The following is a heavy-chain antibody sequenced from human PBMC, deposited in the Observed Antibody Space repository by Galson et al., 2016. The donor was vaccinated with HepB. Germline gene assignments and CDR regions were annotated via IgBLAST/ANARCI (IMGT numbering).Heavy chain of an antibody. CDR1: GASISSSSNYH. V-gene: IGHV4-39*07. D-gene: IGHD3-10*01. CDR2: INHSGST. J-gene: IGHJ4*02. CDR3: ARLRGSGSSYNKFVYHFDY. Sequence: SETLSLTCTVSGASISSSSNYHWGWIRQPPGKGLEWIGEINHSGSTNYTPSLKSRVTMSLDTSKNQFSLKLNSVTAADTAVYYCARLRGSGSSYNKFVYHFDYWGQGTLVTVSS.